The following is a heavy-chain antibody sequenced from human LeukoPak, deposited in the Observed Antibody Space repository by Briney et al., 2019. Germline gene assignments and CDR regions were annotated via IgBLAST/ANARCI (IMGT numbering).Heavy chain of an antibody. CDR1: GGTFTSYA. D-gene: IGHD4-17*01. Sequence: SVKLSCKASGGTFTSYAISWVRQAPGQGLEWMGGSIPIFGTANYAHKFQGRVTITTDESTSTAYMELSSLRSEDTAVYYCARLTTVTNNWFDPWGQGTLVTVSS. CDR3: ARLTTVTNNWFDP. J-gene: IGHJ5*02. V-gene: IGHV1-69*05. CDR2: SIPIFGTA.